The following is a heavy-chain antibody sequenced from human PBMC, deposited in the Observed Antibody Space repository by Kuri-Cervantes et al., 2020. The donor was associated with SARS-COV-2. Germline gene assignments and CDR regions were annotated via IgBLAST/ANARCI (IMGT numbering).Heavy chain of an antibody. V-gene: IGHV3-48*01. CDR1: GFTFSSYS. J-gene: IGHJ5*02. D-gene: IGHD3-10*01. CDR2: ISSSSSTI. CDR3: AKAPGLSWFRELASWFDP. Sequence: GGSLRLSCAASGFTFSSYSMNWARQAPGKGLEWVSYISSSSSTIYYADSVKGRFTISRDNAKNSLYLQMNSLRAEDTAVYYCAKAPGLSWFRELASWFDPWGQGTLVTVSS.